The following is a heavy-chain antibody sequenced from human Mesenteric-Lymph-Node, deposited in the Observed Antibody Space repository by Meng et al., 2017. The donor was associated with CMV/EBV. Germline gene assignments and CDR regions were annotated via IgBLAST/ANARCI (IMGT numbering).Heavy chain of an antibody. CDR1: GFTFSSYS. Sequence: GESLKISYAASGFTFSSYSMNWVRQAPGKGLEWVSSISSSSSYIYYADSVKGRFTISRDSAKNSLYLQMNSLRAEDTAVYYCAKDLYNAFDIWGQGTMVTVSS. J-gene: IGHJ3*02. V-gene: IGHV3-21*01. CDR3: AKDLYNAFDI. D-gene: IGHD1-1*01. CDR2: ISSSSSYI.